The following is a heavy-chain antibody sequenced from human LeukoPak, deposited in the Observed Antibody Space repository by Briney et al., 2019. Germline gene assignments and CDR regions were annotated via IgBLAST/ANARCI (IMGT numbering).Heavy chain of an antibody. J-gene: IGHJ5*02. V-gene: IGHV3-NL1*01. CDR3: ATWPGAWYGEDT. CDR1: GFTFSSYG. Sequence: GGSLRLSCAASGFTFSSYGMHWVRQAPGKGLECVSVIYGGGSTYYAESVRGRFTVSRDTSKNTVYLQMYSLRAEDTAVYYCATWPGAWYGEDTWGQGTLVTVSS. CDR2: IYGGGST. D-gene: IGHD3-10*01.